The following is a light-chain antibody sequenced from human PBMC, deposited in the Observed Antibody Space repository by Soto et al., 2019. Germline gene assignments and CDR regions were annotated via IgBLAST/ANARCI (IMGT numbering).Light chain of an antibody. CDR1: QSISSY. J-gene: IGKJ1*01. V-gene: IGKV1-39*01. Sequence: DIQMTQSPSSLSASVGYRFTITCRASQSISSYLNWYQQKPGKAPKLLIYAASSLQSGVPSRFSGSGSGTDFTLTISSLQPEDFAAYYCQQSYSNSWTFGQGTKVDIK. CDR2: AAS. CDR3: QQSYSNSWT.